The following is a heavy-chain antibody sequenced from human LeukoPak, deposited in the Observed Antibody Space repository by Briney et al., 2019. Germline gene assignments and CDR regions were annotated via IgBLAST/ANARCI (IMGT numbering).Heavy chain of an antibody. V-gene: IGHV3-23*01. CDR1: GFTFSGYG. D-gene: IGHD3-10*01. CDR2: ISGSGGST. CDR3: TRGLDY. Sequence: GGSLRLSCAASGFTFSGYGMSWVRQAPGKGLEWVSAISGSGGSTYYADSVKGRFTISRDNAKNSLYLQMNSLRAEDTAVYFCTRGLDYWGQGSLVTVSS. J-gene: IGHJ4*02.